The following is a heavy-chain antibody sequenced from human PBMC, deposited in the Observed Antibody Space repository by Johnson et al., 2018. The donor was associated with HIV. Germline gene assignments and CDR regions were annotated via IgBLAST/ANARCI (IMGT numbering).Heavy chain of an antibody. CDR3: ARGSYYDSSGYHHAFDI. D-gene: IGHD3-22*01. V-gene: IGHV3-66*02. CDR2: IYSGGST. J-gene: IGHJ3*02. Sequence: VQLVESGGGLVQPGGSLRLSCAASGFTVSSNYMSWVRQAPGKVLEWVSVIYSGGSTYYADSVKGRFTISRDNSKNTLYLQMNSLRAEDTAVYYCARGSYYDSSGYHHAFDIWGQGTMVTVSS. CDR1: GFTVSSNY.